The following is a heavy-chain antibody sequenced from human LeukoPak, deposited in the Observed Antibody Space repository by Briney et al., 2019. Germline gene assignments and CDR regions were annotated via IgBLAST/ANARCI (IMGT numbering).Heavy chain of an antibody. CDR1: GFTFSSYV. CDR3: AREMDSGSYLGY. Sequence: GGSLRLSCAASGFTFSSYVMTWVRQAPGKGLEWVSSISGRGDQTHYAESVKGRFTVSRDNSENTLNLQMKSLRAEDTAVYYCAREMDSGSYLGYWGQGALVTVSS. D-gene: IGHD3-10*01. V-gene: IGHV3-23*01. CDR2: ISGRGDQT. J-gene: IGHJ4*02.